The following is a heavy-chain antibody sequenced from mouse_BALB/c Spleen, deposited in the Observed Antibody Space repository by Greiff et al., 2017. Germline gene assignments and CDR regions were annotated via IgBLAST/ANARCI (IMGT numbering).Heavy chain of an antibody. CDR2: ISSGGSYT. J-gene: IGHJ2*01. Sequence: EVKLVESGGGLVKPGGSLKLSCAASGFTFSSYTMSWVRQTPEKRLEWVATISSGGSYTYYPDSVKGRFTISRDNAKNTLYLQMSSLKSEDTAMYYCTRDQAPPFDYWGQGTTLTVSS. CDR1: GFTFSSYT. CDR3: TRDQAPPFDY. D-gene: IGHD3-2*02. V-gene: IGHV5-6-4*01.